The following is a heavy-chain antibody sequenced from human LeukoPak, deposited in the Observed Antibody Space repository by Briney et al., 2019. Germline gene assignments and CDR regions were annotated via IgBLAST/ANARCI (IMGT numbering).Heavy chain of an antibody. CDR2: INQDGSVK. D-gene: IGHD3-3*02. CDR1: GFAFSTDW. CDR3: PRHFVF. V-gene: IGHV3-7*01. Sequence: PVGSLRLSCAASGFAFSTDWIYSVRQAPGKRLEWVGNINQDGSVKRYVDSLRSRFTISIENARNSVYLQMSALRAEYTAVYYCPRHFVFWGQGSLVTASS. J-gene: IGHJ1*01.